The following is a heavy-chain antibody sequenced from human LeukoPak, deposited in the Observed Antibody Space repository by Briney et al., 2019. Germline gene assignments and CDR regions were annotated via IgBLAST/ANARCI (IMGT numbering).Heavy chain of an antibody. CDR1: AFTFSNYW. J-gene: IGHJ4*02. D-gene: IGHD4-23*01. V-gene: IGHV3-7*01. CDR2: IKEDGSEI. CDR3: ARDRGYSTFDY. Sequence: GGSLRLSCAASAFTFSNYWMSWVRQAPGKGLERVANIKEDGSEINYVDSVKGRFTISRDKAKNSLYLQMNSLRVDDTAVYYCARDRGYSTFDYWGQGTLVTVSS.